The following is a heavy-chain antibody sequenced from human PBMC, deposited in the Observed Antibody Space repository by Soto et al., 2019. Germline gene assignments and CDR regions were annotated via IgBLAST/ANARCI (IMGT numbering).Heavy chain of an antibody. V-gene: IGHV1-69*01. J-gene: IGHJ6*02. Sequence: QVQVVQSGVEVRRPGSSVKVSCKASGDTFKNCVISWVRQAPGQGLEWMGGIIPLFGTTDFAQRFQGRLTITTDESTTTAYMELSRLRSEDTAPYYCAAELGVGKVYVVWGQGTTVIVSS. CDR1: GDTFKNCV. D-gene: IGHD2-8*01. CDR2: IIPLFGTT. CDR3: AAELGVGKVYVV.